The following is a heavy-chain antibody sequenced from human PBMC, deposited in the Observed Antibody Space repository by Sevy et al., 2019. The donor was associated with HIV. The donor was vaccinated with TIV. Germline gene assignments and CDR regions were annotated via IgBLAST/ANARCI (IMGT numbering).Heavy chain of an antibody. Sequence: GGSLRLSCAASGFTFSSYGMHWVRQAPGKGLEWVAVISYDGSNKYYADSVKGRFTISRDNSKNTRYLQMNSLRAEDTAVYYCAKDGDDYGDLDYFDYWGQGTLVTVSS. D-gene: IGHD4-17*01. V-gene: IGHV3-30*18. CDR3: AKDGDDYGDLDYFDY. CDR2: ISYDGSNK. J-gene: IGHJ4*02. CDR1: GFTFSSYG.